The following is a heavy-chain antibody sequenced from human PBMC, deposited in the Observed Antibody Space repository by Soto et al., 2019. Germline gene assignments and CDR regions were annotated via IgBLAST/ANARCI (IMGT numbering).Heavy chain of an antibody. Sequence: EVQLLESGGGLVQPGGSLRLSCAASGFTFRSYAMSWVRQAPGKGLEWVSGISGSGGNIYYIDSVKGRFTISRDNSKSTGFMQMNNLRAEDTAVYYCAKERATVTTNNWGQGTLVTASS. CDR3: AKERATVTTNN. CDR2: ISGSGGNI. J-gene: IGHJ4*02. V-gene: IGHV3-23*01. CDR1: GFTFRSYA. D-gene: IGHD4-17*01.